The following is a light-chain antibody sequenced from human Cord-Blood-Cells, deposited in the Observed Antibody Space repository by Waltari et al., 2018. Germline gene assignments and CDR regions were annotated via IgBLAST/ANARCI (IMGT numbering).Light chain of an antibody. J-gene: IGLJ3*02. CDR1: SSDVGSYNL. Sequence: QSALTQHAPVSGSPAQSIPLPCTGTSSDVGSYNLVSWYQQHPGNAPKLMIYEGSKRPSGVSNLFSGSKSGNTASLTISGLQAEDEADYYCCSYAGSWVFGGGTKLTVL. CDR2: EGS. CDR3: CSYAGSWV. V-gene: IGLV2-23*01.